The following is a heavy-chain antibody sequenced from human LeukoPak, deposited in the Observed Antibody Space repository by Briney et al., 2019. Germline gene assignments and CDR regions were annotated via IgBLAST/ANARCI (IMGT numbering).Heavy chain of an antibody. D-gene: IGHD1-26*01. CDR2: ISNSGDTI. V-gene: IGHV3-48*03. Sequence: PGGSLRLSFVFSGFTFSDYEMAWVRQAPGMGLEGISYISNSGDTIRYADAVKGRFAISRDNAKNSVSLQMNSLRADDTGLYFCAGGPQYSGSYGDWGQGTLATVSS. J-gene: IGHJ4*02. CDR3: AGGPQYSGSYGD. CDR1: GFTFSDYE.